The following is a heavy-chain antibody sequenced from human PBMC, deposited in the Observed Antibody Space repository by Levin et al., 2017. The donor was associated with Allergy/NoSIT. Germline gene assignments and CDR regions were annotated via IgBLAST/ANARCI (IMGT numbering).Heavy chain of an antibody. J-gene: IGHJ4*02. D-gene: IGHD2-2*01. V-gene: IGHV3-33*01. CDR3: ARDDPAYCSSTSCYPFDY. CDR2: IWYDGSNK. Sequence: GESLKISCAASGFTFSSYGMHWVRQAPGKGLEWVAVIWYDGSNKYYADSVKGRFTISRDNSKNTLYLQMNSLRAEDTAVYYCARDDPAYCSSTSCYPFDYWGQGTLVTVSS. CDR1: GFTFSSYG.